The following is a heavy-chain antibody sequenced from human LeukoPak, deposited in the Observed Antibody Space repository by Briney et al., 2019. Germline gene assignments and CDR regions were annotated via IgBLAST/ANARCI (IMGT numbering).Heavy chain of an antibody. CDR2: ISYDGSNK. D-gene: IGHD3-9*01. Sequence: PGRPLRLTCAASGFTFSSYAMHWVRQAPGKGLEWVVVISYDGSNKYYADSVKGRFTISRDNSKNTLYLQMNSLRTEDTAVYYCARGPTYYDILTGYTIWGQGTLVTASS. V-gene: IGHV3-30-3*01. CDR1: GFTFSSYA. J-gene: IGHJ4*02. CDR3: ARGPTYYDILTGYTI.